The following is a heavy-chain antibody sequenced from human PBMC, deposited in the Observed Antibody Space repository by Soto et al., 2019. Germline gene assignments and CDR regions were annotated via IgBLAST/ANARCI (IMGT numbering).Heavy chain of an antibody. V-gene: IGHV3-11*06. J-gene: IGHJ5*02. CDR3: VRGGGGGLFDP. Sequence: PGGSLRLSCAGSGFTFGDSYMSWIRQAPGKGLEWLSYISPGSRYPAYADSVKGRFTISRDNTKRSLYLQMMSLTAEDTAIYYCVRGGGGGLFDPWGQGTMVTVSS. CDR1: GFTFGDSY. CDR2: ISPGSRYP. D-gene: IGHD2-15*01.